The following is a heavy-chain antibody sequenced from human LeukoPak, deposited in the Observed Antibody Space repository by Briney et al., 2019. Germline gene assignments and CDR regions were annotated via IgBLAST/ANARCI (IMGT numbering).Heavy chain of an antibody. Sequence: GESLKISCKGSGYSFTSYWIGWVRQMPGKGLEWMGIIYPGDSDTRYSPSFQGRVTISADKSISTAYLQWSSLKASDTAMYYCARQESGFGELPHYYYYYMDVWGKGTTVTVSS. J-gene: IGHJ6*03. CDR1: GYSFTSYW. CDR3: ARQESGFGELPHYYYYYMDV. CDR2: IYPGDSDT. D-gene: IGHD3-10*01. V-gene: IGHV5-51*01.